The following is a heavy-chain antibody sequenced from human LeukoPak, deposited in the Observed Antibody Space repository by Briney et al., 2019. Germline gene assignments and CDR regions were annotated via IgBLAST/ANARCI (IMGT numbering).Heavy chain of an antibody. J-gene: IGHJ5*02. Sequence: ASVKVSCKASGYTFTGYYMHWVRQAPGQGLEWMGWINPNSGGTNYAQKFQGRVTMTRDTSISTAYMELSRLRSDDTAVYCCARESEWLGPFDPWGQGTLVTVSS. CDR2: INPNSGGT. CDR1: GYTFTGYY. V-gene: IGHV1-2*02. CDR3: ARESEWLGPFDP. D-gene: IGHD3-3*01.